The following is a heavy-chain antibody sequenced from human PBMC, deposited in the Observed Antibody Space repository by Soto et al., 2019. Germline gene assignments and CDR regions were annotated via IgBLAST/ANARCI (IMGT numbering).Heavy chain of an antibody. Sequence: GGSLRLSCAASGFNFRGFTMHWVRQAPDKGLEWLSVISYAGDYKNYADSVRGRISISRDNSKNTLFLQMNSLRPDDTAVYFCAREPWGYSGSAKHFDYWGQGSMVTVSS. CDR3: AREPWGYSGSAKHFDY. V-gene: IGHV3-30-3*01. J-gene: IGHJ4*02. D-gene: IGHD6-25*01. CDR2: ISYAGDYK. CDR1: GFNFRGFT.